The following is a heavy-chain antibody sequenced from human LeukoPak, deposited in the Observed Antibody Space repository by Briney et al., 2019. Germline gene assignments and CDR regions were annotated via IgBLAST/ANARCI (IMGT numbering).Heavy chain of an antibody. CDR1: GYTFTSYG. CDR3: ARDPAYYYDSSGYLTLGWFDP. V-gene: IGHV1-18*01. D-gene: IGHD3-22*01. Sequence: GASVKVSCKASGYTFTSYGISWVRQAPGQGLEWMGWISAYNGNTNYAQKLQGRVTMTTDTSTSTAYMELSSLRSEDTAVYYCARDPAYYYDSSGYLTLGWFDPWGQGTLVTVSS. CDR2: ISAYNGNT. J-gene: IGHJ5*02.